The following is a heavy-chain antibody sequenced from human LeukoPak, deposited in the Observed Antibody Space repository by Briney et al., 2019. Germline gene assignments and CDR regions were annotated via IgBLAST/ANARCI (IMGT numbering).Heavy chain of an antibody. J-gene: IGHJ4*02. Sequence: VASVKVSCKASGYTFTGYYMHWVRQAPGQGLEWMGWINPNSGGTNYAQKFQGRVTMTRDTSISTAYMELSRLRSDDTAVYYCARMDRESYSSSWFDYWGQGTLVTVSS. V-gene: IGHV1-2*02. D-gene: IGHD6-13*01. CDR1: GYTFTGYY. CDR3: ARMDRESYSSSWFDY. CDR2: INPNSGGT.